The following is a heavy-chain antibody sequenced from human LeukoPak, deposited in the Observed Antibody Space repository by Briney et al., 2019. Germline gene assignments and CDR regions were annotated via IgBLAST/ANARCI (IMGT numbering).Heavy chain of an antibody. CDR1: GYTFTGYY. D-gene: IGHD5-12*01. J-gene: IGHJ4*02. Sequence: ASVKVSCKASGYTFTGYYMHWVRQAPGQGLEWMGWINPNSGGTNYAQKFQSRVTMTRDTSISTAYMELSRLRSDDTAVYYCARDPSQWLSSSGIDYWGQGTLVTVSS. CDR3: ARDPSQWLSSSGIDY. CDR2: INPNSGGT. V-gene: IGHV1-2*02.